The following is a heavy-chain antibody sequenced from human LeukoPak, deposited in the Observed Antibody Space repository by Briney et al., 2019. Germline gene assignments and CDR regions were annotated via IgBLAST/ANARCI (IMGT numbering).Heavy chain of an antibody. V-gene: IGHV4-34*01. D-gene: IGHD3/OR15-3a*01. CDR2: INHSGST. Sequence: SETLSLTCAVYGGSFSGYYWSWIRQPPGKGLEWIGEINHSGSTNYNPSLKSRVTISLDTSKNQFSLKLSSVTAADTAVYYCARGGLISLANTPLGAFDIWGQGTMVSVSS. CDR1: GGSFSGYY. J-gene: IGHJ3*02. CDR3: ARGGLISLANTPLGAFDI.